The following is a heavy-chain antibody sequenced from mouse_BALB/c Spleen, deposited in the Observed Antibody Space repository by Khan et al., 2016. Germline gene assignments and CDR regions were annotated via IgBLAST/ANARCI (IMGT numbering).Heavy chain of an antibody. D-gene: IGHD4-1*01. Sequence: DLVKPGASVKLSCKASGYTFTSYWINWIKQRPGQGLEWIGRIAPGSGSTYHNEMFKGKATLTVDTSSSTAYIQLSSLSSEDSAVYFCAREDWDEGDYFDYWGQGTTLTVSS. V-gene: IGHV1S41*01. CDR3: AREDWDEGDYFDY. CDR2: IAPGSGST. CDR1: GYTFTSYW. J-gene: IGHJ2*01.